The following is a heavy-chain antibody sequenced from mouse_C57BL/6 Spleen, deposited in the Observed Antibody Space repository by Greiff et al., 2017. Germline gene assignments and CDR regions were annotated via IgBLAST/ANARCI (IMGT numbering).Heavy chain of an antibody. CDR1: GFTFSDYY. J-gene: IGHJ3*01. V-gene: IGHV5-16*01. Sequence: EVKLVESEGGLVQPGSSMKLSCTASGFTFSDYYMAWVRQVPEKGLEWVANINYDGSSTYYLDSLKSRFIISRDNAKNILYLQLSRLKSEDTAAYYCARDGYDDGFAYWGQGTLVTVSA. D-gene: IGHD2-2*01. CDR3: ARDGYDDGFAY. CDR2: INYDGSST.